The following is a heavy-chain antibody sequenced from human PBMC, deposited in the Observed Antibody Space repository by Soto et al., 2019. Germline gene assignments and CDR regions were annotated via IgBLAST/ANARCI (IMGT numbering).Heavy chain of an antibody. D-gene: IGHD2-15*01. V-gene: IGHV3-23*01. CDR2: ISSSGDAT. Sequence: PGGSLRLSCAASGFTFSTYAMTWVRQAPGKGLEWVSIISSSGDATYYLDSVKGRFTISRDNSRNTLHLQMNSLRAEDAAVYYCARDWDIVILSVPIPNYNYGMDVWGQGTTVTVSS. CDR3: ARDWDIVILSVPIPNYNYGMDV. J-gene: IGHJ6*02. CDR1: GFTFSTYA.